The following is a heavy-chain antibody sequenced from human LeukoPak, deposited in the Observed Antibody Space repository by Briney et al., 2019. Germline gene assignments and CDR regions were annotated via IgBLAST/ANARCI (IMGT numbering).Heavy chain of an antibody. CDR2: ISYDGNNE. V-gene: IGHV3-30-3*01. Sequence: GGSLRLSCAASGFTFSSYAMHWVRQAPGEGMEWVAGISYDGNNEYYADSVKGRFTSSRDNSKNTLYLQMNSLRAEDTAVYYCARDYYHTADDFDIWGQGTMVTVSS. D-gene: IGHD3-22*01. CDR1: GFTFSSYA. J-gene: IGHJ3*02. CDR3: ARDYYHTADDFDI.